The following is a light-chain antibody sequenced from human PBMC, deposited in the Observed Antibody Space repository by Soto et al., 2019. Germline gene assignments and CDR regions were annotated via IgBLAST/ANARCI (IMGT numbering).Light chain of an antibody. CDR2: DAS. V-gene: IGKV3-11*01. CDR3: QQRYNWPPIT. Sequence: EIVLTQSPGTLSLSPGERATLSCRASQSFSSSYLAWYQQKPGQAPRLLIYDASNRATGIPARFSGSGSGTDFTLTISSLEPEDFAVYYCQQRYNWPPITFGQGTRLEIK. CDR1: QSFSSSY. J-gene: IGKJ5*01.